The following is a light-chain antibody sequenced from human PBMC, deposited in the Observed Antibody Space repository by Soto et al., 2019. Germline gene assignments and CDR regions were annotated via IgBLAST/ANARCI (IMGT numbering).Light chain of an antibody. CDR2: GAS. CDR1: QSVSSN. CDR3: QQYNNWPRT. J-gene: IGKJ1*01. V-gene: IGKV3-15*01. Sequence: EIVMTQSPATLSVSPGERATLSCRASQSVSSNLAWYQQKPGQAPRPLIYGASTGATGLPARFSGSGSGTEFTHTISSLQSEDFAVYYCQQYNNWPRTFGQGTKVEIK.